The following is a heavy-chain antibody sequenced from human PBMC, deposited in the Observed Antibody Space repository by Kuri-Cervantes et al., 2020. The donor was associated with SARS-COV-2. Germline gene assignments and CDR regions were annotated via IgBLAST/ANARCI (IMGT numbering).Heavy chain of an antibody. Sequence: GESLKLSCAASGFTFSSYAMSWVRQAPGKGLEWVSAISGSGGSTYYADPVKGRFTISRDNSKNTLYLQMNSLSAEDTAVYYCAKAIVVVPAALPNFDYWGQGTLVTVSS. J-gene: IGHJ4*01. D-gene: IGHD2-2*01. V-gene: IGHV3-23*01. CDR3: AKAIVVVPAALPNFDY. CDR2: ISGSGGST. CDR1: GFTFSSYA.